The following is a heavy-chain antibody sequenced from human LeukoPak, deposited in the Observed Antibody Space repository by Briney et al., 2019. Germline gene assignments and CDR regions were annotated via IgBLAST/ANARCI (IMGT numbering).Heavy chain of an antibody. Sequence: SETLSLTCTVSDGSINNYYWTWIRQPPGKGLEYIGYIYYSGDTNYNPSLKSRVTISVDTSKNQVSLKLSSVTAADTAMYYCARMTAYYSRLTFYYMDVWGKGTTVTIS. D-gene: IGHD3-9*01. CDR2: IYYSGDT. J-gene: IGHJ6*03. CDR1: DGSINNYY. CDR3: ARMTAYYSRLTFYYMDV. V-gene: IGHV4-59*01.